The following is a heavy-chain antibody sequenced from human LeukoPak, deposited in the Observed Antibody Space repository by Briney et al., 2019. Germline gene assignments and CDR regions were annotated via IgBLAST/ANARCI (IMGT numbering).Heavy chain of an antibody. CDR1: GYSFTSYW. D-gene: IGHD2-15*01. CDR3: ARLVKRDHSTSPFDP. Sequence: GESLKISCKGSGYSFTSYWIGWVRQMPGKGLEWMGIIYPGDSDTRYSPSFQGQVTISADKSFSTAYLQWSSLKASDTAMYYCARLVKRDHSTSPFDPWGQGTLVTVSS. CDR2: IYPGDSDT. V-gene: IGHV5-51*01. J-gene: IGHJ5*02.